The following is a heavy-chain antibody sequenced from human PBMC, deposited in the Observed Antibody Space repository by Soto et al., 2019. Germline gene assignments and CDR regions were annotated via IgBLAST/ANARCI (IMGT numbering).Heavy chain of an antibody. CDR3: ARVAGFCRRDTCLPLYWFDS. Sequence: QVQLVQSGPEVKKPGSSVTLSCKTSGDSFSNYALSWVRQAPGEGLEWMGGIVPIFGTPKYRQKFQDIVRITADESTSTAYMELSGLGPDDTSLYFCARVAGFCRRDTCLPLYWFDSWGQGTLVSFSS. CDR2: IVPIFGTP. D-gene: IGHD2-15*01. V-gene: IGHV1-69*01. CDR1: GDSFSNYA. J-gene: IGHJ5*01.